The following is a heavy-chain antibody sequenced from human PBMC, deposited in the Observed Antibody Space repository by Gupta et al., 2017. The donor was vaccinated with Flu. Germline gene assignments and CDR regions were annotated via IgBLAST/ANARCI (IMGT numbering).Heavy chain of an antibody. V-gene: IGHV4-61*02. CDR1: GASISGGNYY. J-gene: IGHJ3*02. CDR2: AHTTGRS. D-gene: IGHD2-2*01. Sequence: QVQLQESGPGLGKPSQTLTLTCSVSGASISGGNYYWNWIRQPAGKGLEWIGRAHTTGRSNYNPSLNSRATISIDTSQNQFSLKLTSMTAADTAMYYCARGDYCSSDSCFGPGPLDMWGQGTLVTVSS. CDR3: ARGDYCSSDSCFGPGPLDM.